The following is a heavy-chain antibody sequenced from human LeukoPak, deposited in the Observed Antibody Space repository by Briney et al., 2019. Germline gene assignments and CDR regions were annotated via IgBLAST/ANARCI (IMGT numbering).Heavy chain of an antibody. D-gene: IGHD4-11*01. CDR3: ARDLYRDSLPVSWFDP. V-gene: IGHV1-18*01. CDR2: ISDCNGNT. CDR1: GYTFTSYG. Sequence: ASVKVSCKASGYTFTSYGISWVRQAPGQGLEWMGWISDCNGNTNYAQKLQGRVTMTTDTSTSTAYMELRSLRSDDTAVYYCARDLYRDSLPVSWFDPWGQGTLVTVSS. J-gene: IGHJ5*02.